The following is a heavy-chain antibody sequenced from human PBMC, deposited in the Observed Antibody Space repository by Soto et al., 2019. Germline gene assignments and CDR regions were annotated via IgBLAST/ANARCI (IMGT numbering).Heavy chain of an antibody. CDR3: AKGVPAATRYFQH. D-gene: IGHD2-2*01. Sequence: VQLVESGGGLVQPGGSLRLSCAASGFSFSSYWMHWVRHAPGKGLVWVSRINSDGSSTTYADSVQGRFTISRDNAKNTLYLQMTSLTPEDTAVYYCAKGVPAATRYFQHWGQGTLVTVSS. CDR2: INSDGSST. J-gene: IGHJ1*01. CDR1: GFSFSSYW. V-gene: IGHV3-74*01.